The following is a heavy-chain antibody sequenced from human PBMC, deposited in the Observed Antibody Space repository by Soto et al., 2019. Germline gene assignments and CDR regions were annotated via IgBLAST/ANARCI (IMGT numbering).Heavy chain of an antibody. Sequence: SETLSLTCTVSGGSISSGDYYWSWIRQPPGKGLEWIGYIYYSGSTYYNPSLKSRVTISVDTSKNQFSLKLSSVTAADTAVYYCARVGIAAGGYYYYGMDVWGQGTTVTVSS. CDR2: IYYSGST. V-gene: IGHV4-30-4*02. J-gene: IGHJ6*02. CDR3: ARVGIAAGGYYYYGMDV. CDR1: GGSISSGDYY. D-gene: IGHD6-13*01.